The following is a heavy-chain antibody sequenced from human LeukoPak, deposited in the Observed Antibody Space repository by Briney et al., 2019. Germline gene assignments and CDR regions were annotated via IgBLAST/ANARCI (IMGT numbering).Heavy chain of an antibody. CDR2: IRYDGSNK. V-gene: IGHV3-30*02. CDR3: AKDRNPPGGPGYYYDSSGYLDY. Sequence: PGGSLRLSCAASGFTFSSYGMHWVRQAPGKGLEWVAFIRYDGSNKYYADSVKGRFTISRDNSKNTLYLQMNSLRAEDTAVYYCAKDRNPPGGPGYYYDSSGYLDYWGQGTLVTVSS. D-gene: IGHD3-22*01. CDR1: GFTFSSYG. J-gene: IGHJ4*02.